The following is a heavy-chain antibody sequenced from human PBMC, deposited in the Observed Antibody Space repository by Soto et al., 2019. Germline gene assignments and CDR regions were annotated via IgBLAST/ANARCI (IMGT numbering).Heavy chain of an antibody. CDR1: GFTFSSYA. CDR2: ISGSGGST. D-gene: IGHD4-17*01. CDR3: ANAGDYAEGYYYMDV. V-gene: IGHV3-23*01. J-gene: IGHJ6*03. Sequence: GGSLRLSCAASGFTFSSYAMSWVRQAPGKGLEWVSAISGSGGSTYYADSVKGRFTISRDNSKNTLYLQMNSLRAEDTAVYYCANAGDYAEGYYYMDVWGKGTTVTVSS.